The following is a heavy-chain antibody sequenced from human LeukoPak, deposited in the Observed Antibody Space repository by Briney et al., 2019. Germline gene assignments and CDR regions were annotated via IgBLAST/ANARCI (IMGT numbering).Heavy chain of an antibody. D-gene: IGHD3-3*01. J-gene: IGHJ6*03. CDR3: AGEPADYDFWSGSENPGGDHYYYYMDV. CDR1: GYTFTGYY. CDR2: INPNSGGT. Sequence: ASVKVSCKASGYTFTGYYMHWVRQAPGQGLEWMGWINPNSGGTNYAQKFQGRVTMTRDTSISTAYMELSRLRSDDTAVYYCAGEPADYDFWSGSENPGGDHYYYYMDVWGKGTTVTVSS. V-gene: IGHV1-2*02.